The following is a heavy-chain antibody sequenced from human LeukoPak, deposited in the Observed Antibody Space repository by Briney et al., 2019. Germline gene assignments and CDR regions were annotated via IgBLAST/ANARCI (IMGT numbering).Heavy chain of an antibody. J-gene: IGHJ3*02. V-gene: IGHV4-34*01. D-gene: IGHD6-19*01. CDR1: GGSFSGYY. CDR3: ARLYSSGWYNDAFDI. CDR2: INHSGST. Sequence: SETLSLTCAVYGGSFSGYYWSWIRQPPGKGLEWIGEINHSGSTNYNQSLKSRVTISADTSKNQFSLKLSSVTAADTAVYYCARLYSSGWYNDAFDIWGQGTMVTVSS.